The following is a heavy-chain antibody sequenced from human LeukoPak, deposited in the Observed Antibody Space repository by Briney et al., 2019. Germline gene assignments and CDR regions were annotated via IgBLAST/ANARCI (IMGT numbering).Heavy chain of an antibody. CDR3: AKGHRGYYYYYGMDV. CDR2: ISGSGDST. V-gene: IGHV3-23*01. D-gene: IGHD3-10*01. CDR1: GFTFSSYA. J-gene: IGHJ6*02. Sequence: PGGSLRLSCAASGFTFSSYAVSWVRQAPGKGLEWVSAISGSGDSTYYADSVKGRFTISRDNSKNTLYLQMNSLRAEDTAVYYCAKGHRGYYYYYGMDVWGQGTTVTVSS.